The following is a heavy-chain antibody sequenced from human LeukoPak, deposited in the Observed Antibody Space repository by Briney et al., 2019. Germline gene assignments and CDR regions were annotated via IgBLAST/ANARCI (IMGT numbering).Heavy chain of an antibody. D-gene: IGHD3-3*01. CDR1: GFTFSSYS. CDR3: ARDPTIFGVPLGWFDP. J-gene: IGHJ5*02. CDR2: ISSSSSYI. V-gene: IGHV3-21*01. Sequence: GGSLRLSCAASGFTFSSYSMNWVRQAPGKGLEWVSSISSSSSYIYYADSVKGRFTISRDNAKNSLYLQMNSLRAEATAVYYCARDPTIFGVPLGWFDPWGQGTLVTVSS.